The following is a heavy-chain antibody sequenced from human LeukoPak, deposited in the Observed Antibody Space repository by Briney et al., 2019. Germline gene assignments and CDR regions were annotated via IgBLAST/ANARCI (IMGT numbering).Heavy chain of an antibody. CDR2: IGYDGSHK. V-gene: IGHV3-33*01. J-gene: IGHJ3*02. CDR3: ARVGSDRNVFDI. CDR1: GFTFSSSG. Sequence: PGGSLRLSCAASGFTFSSSGMHWVRRAAGKGLEWGAVIGYDGSHKYYTESVKGRFAISRDNSKNTLYLQMNSLRVEDTAVYYCARVGSDRNVFDIWGQGTMVTVSS. D-gene: IGHD1-14*01.